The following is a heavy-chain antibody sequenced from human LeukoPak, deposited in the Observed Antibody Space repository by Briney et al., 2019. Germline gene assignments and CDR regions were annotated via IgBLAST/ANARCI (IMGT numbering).Heavy chain of an antibody. D-gene: IGHD3-22*01. V-gene: IGHV4-34*01. J-gene: IGHJ4*02. CDR1: GGSFSGYY. Sequence: SETLSLTCAVYGGSFSGYYWSWIRQPPGKGLEWIGEINHSGSTNYNPSLKSRVTISVDTSKNQFSLKLSSVTAADTAVYYCARTGSSGYYYDDRYYFDYWGQGTLVTVSS. CDR2: INHSGST. CDR3: ARTGSSGYYYDDRYYFDY.